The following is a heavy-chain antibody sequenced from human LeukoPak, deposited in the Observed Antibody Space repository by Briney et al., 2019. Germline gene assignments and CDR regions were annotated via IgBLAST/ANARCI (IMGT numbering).Heavy chain of an antibody. Sequence: SVKVSCKASGGTFSSYAISWVRQAPGQGLEWMGRIIPILGIANYAQKFQGRVTITADKSTSTAYMELSSLRSEDTAVYYCARDPTTGGYYYGMDVWGQGATVTVSS. CDR2: IIPILGIA. D-gene: IGHD3-16*01. CDR1: GGTFSSYA. V-gene: IGHV1-69*04. J-gene: IGHJ6*02. CDR3: ARDPTTGGYYYGMDV.